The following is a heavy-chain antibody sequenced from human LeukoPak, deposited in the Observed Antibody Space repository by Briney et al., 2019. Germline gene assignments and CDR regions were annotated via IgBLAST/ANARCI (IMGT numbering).Heavy chain of an antibody. CDR2: IIPIFGTA. Sequence: SVKVSCKASGGTFSSYAISWVRQAPGQGLEWMGGIIPIFGTANYAQKFQGRVTITADESTSAAYMELSSLRSEDTAVYYCARDGSVGATDAEYFQHWGQGTLVTVSS. V-gene: IGHV1-69*13. D-gene: IGHD1-26*01. CDR3: ARDGSVGATDAEYFQH. J-gene: IGHJ1*01. CDR1: GGTFSSYA.